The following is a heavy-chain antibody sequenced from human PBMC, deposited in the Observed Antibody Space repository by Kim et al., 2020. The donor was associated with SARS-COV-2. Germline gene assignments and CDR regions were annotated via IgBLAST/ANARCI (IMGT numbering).Heavy chain of an antibody. CDR1: GFTFSSYA. J-gene: IGHJ4*02. V-gene: IGHV3-23*01. CDR3: AKAVSDSSGFDY. D-gene: IGHD3-22*01. CDR2: ISGSGGST. Sequence: GGSLRLSCAASGFTFSSYAMSWVRQAPGKGLEWVSAISGSGGSTYYADSVKGRFTISRDNSKYTLYLQMNSLRAEDTAVYYCAKAVSDSSGFDYWGQGTLVTVSS.